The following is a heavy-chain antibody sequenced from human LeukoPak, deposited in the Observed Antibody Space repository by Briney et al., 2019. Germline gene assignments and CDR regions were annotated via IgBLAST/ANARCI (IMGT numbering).Heavy chain of an antibody. V-gene: IGHV4-39*01. Sequence: SETLSLTCTVSGGSISSSSYYWGWIRQPPGKGLEWIGSIYYSGSTYYNPSLKSRVTISVDTSKNQFSLKLSSVIAADTAVYYCARHRGCSGGSCYSSWFDPWGQGTLVTVSS. D-gene: IGHD2-15*01. CDR3: ARHRGCSGGSCYSSWFDP. J-gene: IGHJ5*02. CDR1: GGSISSSSYY. CDR2: IYYSGST.